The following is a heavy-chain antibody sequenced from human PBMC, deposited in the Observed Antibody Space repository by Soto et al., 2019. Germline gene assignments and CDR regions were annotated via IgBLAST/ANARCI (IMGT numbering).Heavy chain of an antibody. J-gene: IGHJ5*02. CDR1: GFTFSSSA. Sequence: EVQLLESGGGLVQPGGSLRLSCATSGFTFSSSAMSWVRQAPGKGLECVSVSSGSGGNTYYADSVKGRFTISRDNSNNTLYLQMNSLRAEDTAVYYCAKLAVTGNLRGWCDPWGQGTLVTVSS. D-gene: IGHD6-13*01. CDR3: AKLAVTGNLRGWCDP. V-gene: IGHV3-23*01. CDR2: SSGSGGNT.